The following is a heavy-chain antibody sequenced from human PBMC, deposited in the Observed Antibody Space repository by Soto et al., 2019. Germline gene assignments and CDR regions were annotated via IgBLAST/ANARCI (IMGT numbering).Heavy chain of an antibody. D-gene: IGHD3-3*01. CDR2: ISAYNGNT. V-gene: IGHV1-18*01. Sequence: GASVKVSCKASGYTFTSYGISWVRQAPGQGLEWMGWISAYNGNTNYAQKLQGRVTMTTDTSTSTAYMELRSLRSDDTAVYYCARVEDFWSGYWYFDYWGQGTLVTVSS. CDR1: GYTFTSYG. J-gene: IGHJ4*02. CDR3: ARVEDFWSGYWYFDY.